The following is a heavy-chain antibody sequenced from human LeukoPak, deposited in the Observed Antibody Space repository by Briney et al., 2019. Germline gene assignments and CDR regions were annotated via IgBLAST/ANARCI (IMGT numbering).Heavy chain of an antibody. CDR2: INPNSGGT. CDR1: GYTFTAYY. J-gene: IGHJ4*02. V-gene: IGHV1-2*02. Sequence: GASVKVSCKTSGYTFTAYYMHWVRQAPGQGLEWMGWINPNSGGTNYAQKFQGRVTMTRDTSISTAFMQLSRLGSDDTAVYYCARVSGTTRASLYYFDYWGQGTLVTVSS. CDR3: ARVSGTTRASLYYFDY. D-gene: IGHD1-1*01.